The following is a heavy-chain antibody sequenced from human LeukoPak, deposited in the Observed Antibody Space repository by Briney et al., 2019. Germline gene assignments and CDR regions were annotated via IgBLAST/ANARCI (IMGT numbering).Heavy chain of an antibody. CDR2: IYYSGST. D-gene: IGHD3-9*01. J-gene: IGHJ4*02. CDR3: ARHLNDILTGHNRALDF. Sequence: PSETLSLTCTVSGGSISSYYWSWIRQPPGKGLEWIGYIYYSGSTNYNPSLRSRVTISVDTSKNQFSLRLSSVTAADTAVYYCARHLNDILTGHNRALDFWGQGTLVIVSS. V-gene: IGHV4-59*08. CDR1: GGSISSYY.